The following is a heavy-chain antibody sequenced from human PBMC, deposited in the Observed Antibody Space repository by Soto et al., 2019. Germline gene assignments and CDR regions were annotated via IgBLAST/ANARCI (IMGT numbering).Heavy chain of an antibody. J-gene: IGHJ6*02. CDR2: IIPFFKAT. Sequence: SVKVSCKVSGGTFSSHAISWVRQAPGQGLEWMGGIIPFFKATSFAQKFQGRVTITADDSTSTAYMDLYSLGSEDTAVYYCARDVPLNYYDGTFSYYAMDVWGQGTTVTVS. D-gene: IGHD3-16*01. V-gene: IGHV1-69*13. CDR3: ARDVPLNYYDGTFSYYAMDV. CDR1: GGTFSSHA.